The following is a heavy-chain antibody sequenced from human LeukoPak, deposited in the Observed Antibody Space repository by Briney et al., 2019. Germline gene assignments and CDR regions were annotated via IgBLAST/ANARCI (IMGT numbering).Heavy chain of an antibody. CDR2: ISDGGGST. CDR1: GFTFSSYA. Sequence: GGSLRLSCAASGFTFSSYAMSWVRQAPGKGLEWVSAISDGGGSTYYADSVKGRFTISRDNSKNTLYLQMNSLRAEDTAVYYCAKAYSQVYGVFDAFDIWGQGTMVTVSS. D-gene: IGHD4/OR15-4a*01. J-gene: IGHJ3*02. V-gene: IGHV3-23*01. CDR3: AKAYSQVYGVFDAFDI.